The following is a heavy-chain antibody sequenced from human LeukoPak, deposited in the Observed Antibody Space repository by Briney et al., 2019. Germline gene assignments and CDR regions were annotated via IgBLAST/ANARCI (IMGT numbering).Heavy chain of an antibody. CDR3: ARWRGGGSGLYYFDY. CDR1: GGSFSGYY. V-gene: IGHV4-34*01. CDR2: INHSGST. D-gene: IGHD3-10*01. J-gene: IGHJ4*01. Sequence: PSETLSLTCAVSGGSFSGYYWSWIRQPPGKGLEWIGEINHSGSTNYNPSLKSRVTISVDTSKNQFPLKLSSVTAAATAVYYCARWRGGGSGLYYFDYWGQGTLVTVSS.